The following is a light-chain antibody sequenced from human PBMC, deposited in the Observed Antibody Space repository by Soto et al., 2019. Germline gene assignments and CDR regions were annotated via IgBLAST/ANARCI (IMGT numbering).Light chain of an antibody. CDR2: EVT. J-gene: IGLJ1*01. CDR1: SRDVGGYNY. Sequence: QSVLTQPPSASGSPGQSVTISCTGTSRDVGGYNYVSWYQQYPGKAPKLMIYEVTKRPSGVPDRFSGSKSGNTASLTVSGLQAEDEADYYCISYGGSFYAFGTGPKVPAL. V-gene: IGLV2-8*01. CDR3: ISYGGSFYA.